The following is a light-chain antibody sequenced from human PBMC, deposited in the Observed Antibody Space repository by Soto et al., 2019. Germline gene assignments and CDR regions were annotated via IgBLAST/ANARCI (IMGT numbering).Light chain of an antibody. CDR1: QSLTTY. J-gene: IGKJ5*01. V-gene: IGKV3-15*01. Sequence: EIVLTQSPGTLSLSPGERATLSCRASQSLTTYLAWYQQKPDQAPRLLIYGISTRATDVPARFSGSGSGTEFTLTISGLQSEDFAVYFCQQYDNLPLTFGPGTRLEIK. CDR3: QQYDNLPLT. CDR2: GIS.